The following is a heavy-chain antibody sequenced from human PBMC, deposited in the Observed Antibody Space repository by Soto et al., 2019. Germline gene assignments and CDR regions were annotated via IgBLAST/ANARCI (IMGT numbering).Heavy chain of an antibody. CDR3: ARGQWLAAYHWFDP. V-gene: IGHV1-8*01. CDR2: MNPNSGNT. J-gene: IGHJ5*02. CDR1: GYTFTSYD. D-gene: IGHD6-19*01. Sequence: QVQLVQSGAEVKKPGASVKVSCKASGYTFTSYDINWVRQATGQGLEWIGWMNPNSGNTGYAQKFQGRVTMTRNTXXGTTYWELRSLSSEDTAVYYCARGQWLAAYHWFDPWGQGTLVTVSS.